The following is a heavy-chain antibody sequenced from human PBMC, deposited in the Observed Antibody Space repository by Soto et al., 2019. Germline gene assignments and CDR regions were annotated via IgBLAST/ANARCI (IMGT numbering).Heavy chain of an antibody. CDR1: GFTFSSYG. CDR2: IWYDGSNK. Sequence: GVLRLSCAASGFTFSSYGMHWVRQAPGKGLEWVAVIWYDGSNKYYADSVKGRFTISRENSKNTLYLQMNSLRAEDTAVYYCARDRSGTFDHWGQGTLVTVSS. D-gene: IGHD1-1*01. J-gene: IGHJ5*02. CDR3: ARDRSGTFDH. V-gene: IGHV3-33*01.